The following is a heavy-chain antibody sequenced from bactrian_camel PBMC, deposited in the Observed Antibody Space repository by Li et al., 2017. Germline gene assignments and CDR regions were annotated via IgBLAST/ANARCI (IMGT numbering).Heavy chain of an antibody. V-gene: IGHV3S55*01. CDR1: GFAFDSD. Sequence: HVQLVESGGGSVQAGGSLRLSCTASGFAFDSDMGWFRLAPGNECELVSTISSDGRTYYSDSVKGRFTISRDDAKKSIWLEMNKLKTEDTAVYYCWAEDGCDDYYDGTFLDEHWGQGTQVTVS. D-gene: IGHD1*01. CDR2: ISSDGRT. CDR3: WAEDGCDDYYDGTFLDEH. J-gene: IGHJ4*01.